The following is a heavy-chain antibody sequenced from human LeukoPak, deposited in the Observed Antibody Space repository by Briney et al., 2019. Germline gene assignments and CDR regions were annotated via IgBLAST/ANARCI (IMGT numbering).Heavy chain of an antibody. CDR3: AKGSPLGFDY. Sequence: GGSLRLSCAASGFTFDDYAMHWVRQAPGKGLEWVSGISWNSGSIGYADSVKGRFTISRDNAKNSLYLQMNSLRAEDTALYYCAKGSPLGFDYWGQGTLVTVSS. CDR1: GFTFDDYA. V-gene: IGHV3-9*01. CDR2: ISWNSGSI. J-gene: IGHJ4*02.